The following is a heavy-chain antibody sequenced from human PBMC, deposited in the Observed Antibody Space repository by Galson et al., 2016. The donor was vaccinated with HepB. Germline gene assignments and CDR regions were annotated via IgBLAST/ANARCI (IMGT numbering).Heavy chain of an antibody. V-gene: IGHV3-30-3*01. CDR3: AREWELGGYFDY. J-gene: IGHJ4*02. CDR2: LSHDGVTK. CDR1: EFTFNNCP. D-gene: IGHD1-26*01. Sequence: SLRLSCAASEFTFNNCPLHWVRQAPGKGLEWVAVLSHDGVTKFYADSVRARFTTSRDKSKTTVYLQMDGLSAEDTAVYYCAREWELGGYFDYWGQGTLVTVSS.